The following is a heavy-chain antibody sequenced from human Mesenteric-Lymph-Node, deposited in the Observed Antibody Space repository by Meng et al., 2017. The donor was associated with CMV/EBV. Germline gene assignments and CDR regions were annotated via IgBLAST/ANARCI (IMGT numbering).Heavy chain of an antibody. CDR3: AAVVPAAGRGMDV. CDR1: GFTFSNYW. J-gene: IGHJ6*02. CDR2: INQDGSEK. Sequence: GGSLRLSCAASGFTFSNYWMNWVRQAPGKGLEWVATINQDGSEKYYVDSVKGRFTISRDNAKNSLYLQMNSLRAEDTAVYYCAAVVPAAGRGMDVWGQGTTVTVSS. D-gene: IGHD2-2*01. V-gene: IGHV3-7*01.